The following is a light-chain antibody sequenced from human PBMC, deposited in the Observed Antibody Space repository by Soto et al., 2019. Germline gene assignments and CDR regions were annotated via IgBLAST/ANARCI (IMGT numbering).Light chain of an antibody. CDR1: SSNIGSNH. V-gene: IGLV1-47*02. CDR2: SND. CDR3: AAWDASLSGVV. J-gene: IGLJ2*01. Sequence: QPVLAQPPSASGTPGQAATISCSGSSSNIGSNHVYWYQQFPGTAPKLLIYSNDQRPSGVPDRFSGSKSGTSASLAISGLRSEDEADYYCAAWDASLSGVVFGGGTQLTVL.